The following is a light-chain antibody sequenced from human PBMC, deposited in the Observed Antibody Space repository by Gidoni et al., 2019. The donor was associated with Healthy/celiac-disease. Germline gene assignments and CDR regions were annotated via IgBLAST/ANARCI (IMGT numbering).Light chain of an antibody. J-gene: IGKJ3*01. Sequence: DIQMTQYPSSLSASVGDRVTITCRASQSISSYLNWYQQKPGKAPKLLIYAASSLQSGVPSRFSGSGSGTDCTLTISSLQPEDFATYYCQQSYSTPGFTFGPGTKVDIK. CDR3: QQSYSTPGFT. CDR1: QSISSY. V-gene: IGKV1-39*01. CDR2: AAS.